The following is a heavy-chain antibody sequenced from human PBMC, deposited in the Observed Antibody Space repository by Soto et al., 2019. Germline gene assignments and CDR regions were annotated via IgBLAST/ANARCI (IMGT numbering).Heavy chain of an antibody. CDR2: ISITSDYI. CDR1: GFHFTNYG. CDR3: ARVVYHDRSAFGL. V-gene: IGHV3-21*01. Sequence: GGSLRLSCTASGFHFTNYGMSLVRQAPGKGLEWVSSISITSDYIYYGDSVKGRFTISRENAKNSLYLEMNSLRVEETGVYYCARVVYHDRSAFGLSRQGIMVTVSS. D-gene: IGHD3-22*01. J-gene: IGHJ3*01.